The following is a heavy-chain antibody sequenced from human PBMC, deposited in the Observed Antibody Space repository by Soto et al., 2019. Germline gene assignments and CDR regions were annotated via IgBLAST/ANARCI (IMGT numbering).Heavy chain of an antibody. Sequence: PSETLSLTWTVSGGSVTNSSYYWVGIRQSPGKGLEWIGSVYYRGRSYSKSSVKSRVTISVDTSKNRSSLSLNSVTASDTAVYFCVSQRTTVPTQAYFDYWGPGALVTVSS. CDR3: VSQRTTVPTQAYFDY. CDR2: VYYRGRS. V-gene: IGHV4-39*01. J-gene: IGHJ4*02. CDR1: GGSVTNSSYY. D-gene: IGHD4-17*01.